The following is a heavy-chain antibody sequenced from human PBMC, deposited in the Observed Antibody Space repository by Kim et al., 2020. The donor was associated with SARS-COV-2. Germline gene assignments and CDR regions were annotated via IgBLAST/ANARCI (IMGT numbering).Heavy chain of an antibody. CDR1: GYSFTSYW. CDR2: IYPGDSDT. V-gene: IGHV5-51*01. CDR3: ARRKVDIVATTAFDI. Sequence: GESLKISCKGSGYSFTSYWIGWVRQMPGKGLEWMGIIYPGDSDTRYSPSFQGQVTISADKSINTAYLQWSSLKASDTAMYYCARRKVDIVATTAFDIWGQGTMVTVSS. D-gene: IGHD5-12*01. J-gene: IGHJ3*02.